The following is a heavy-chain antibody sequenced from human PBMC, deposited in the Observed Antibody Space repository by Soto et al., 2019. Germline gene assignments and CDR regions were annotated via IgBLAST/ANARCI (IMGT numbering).Heavy chain of an antibody. CDR3: ARSYYDSTGFAVDP. CDR2: IYHGGSS. Sequence: PSETLSLTCAVSGGSISSGGYSWSWIRQPPGKALEWIGFIYHGGSSNYNPSLTSRATISVETSKNQFSMKLTSVTASDTAVYYCARSYYDSTGFAVDPWGQGTLVTVSS. J-gene: IGHJ5*02. CDR1: GGSISSGGYS. D-gene: IGHD3-22*01. V-gene: IGHV4-30-2*01.